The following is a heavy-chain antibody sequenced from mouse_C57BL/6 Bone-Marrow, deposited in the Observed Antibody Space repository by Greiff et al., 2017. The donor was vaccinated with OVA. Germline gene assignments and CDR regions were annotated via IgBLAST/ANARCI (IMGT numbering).Heavy chain of an antibody. J-gene: IGHJ4*01. CDR3: ARDDGYPPYAMDY. V-gene: IGHV1-55*01. D-gene: IGHD2-3*01. CDR2: IYPGSGST. Sequence: QVQLQQPGAELVKPGASVKMSCKASGYTFTSYWITWVKQRPGQGLEWIGDIYPGSGSTNYNEKFKSKATLAVDTSSSTAYMQLSSLTSEDSAVYYCARDDGYPPYAMDYWGQGTSVTVSS. CDR1: GYTFTSYW.